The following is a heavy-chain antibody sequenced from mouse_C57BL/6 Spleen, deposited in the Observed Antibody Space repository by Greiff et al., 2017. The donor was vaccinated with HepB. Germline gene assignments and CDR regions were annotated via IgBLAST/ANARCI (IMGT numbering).Heavy chain of an antibody. CDR3: ARGYEYGWYFDV. CDR1: GFSLTSYG. V-gene: IGHV2-2*01. D-gene: IGHD2-4*01. Sequence: QVQLQQSGPGLVQPSQSLSITCTVSGFSLTSYGVHWVRQSPGKGLEWLGVIWSGGSTDYNAAFISRLSISKDNSKSQIFFKMNSLQADDTAIYYCARGYEYGWYFDVWGTGTTVTVSS. J-gene: IGHJ1*03. CDR2: IWSGGST.